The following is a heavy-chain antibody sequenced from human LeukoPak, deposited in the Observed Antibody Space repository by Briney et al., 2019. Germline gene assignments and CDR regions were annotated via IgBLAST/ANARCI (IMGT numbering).Heavy chain of an antibody. CDR3: ARGIAVAVNAFDI. CDR2: VGTAGDT. D-gene: IGHD6-19*01. CDR1: GFTFSSYD. V-gene: IGHV3-13*01. J-gene: IGHJ3*02. Sequence: GGSLRLSCAASGFTFSSYDMHWVRHATGKGLEWVSAVGTAGDTYYPGSVKGRFTISRENAKNSLYLQMNSLRAGDTAVYYCARGIAVAVNAFDIWGQGTMVTVSS.